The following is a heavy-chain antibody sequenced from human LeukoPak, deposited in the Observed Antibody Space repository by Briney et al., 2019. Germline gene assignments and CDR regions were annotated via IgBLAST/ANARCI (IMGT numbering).Heavy chain of an antibody. CDR3: ARAQTSPEGYYYYYYMDV. Sequence: GGSLRLSCAASGFIFSRYWMSWVRQAPGKGLEWVANVKEDGSEQYYVDSVRGRFTISRDNAKNSIYLQMNSLRVEDTAVYYCARAQTSPEGYYYYYYMDVWGKGTTVTVSS. V-gene: IGHV3-7*01. J-gene: IGHJ6*03. CDR1: GFIFSRYW. CDR2: VKEDGSEQ.